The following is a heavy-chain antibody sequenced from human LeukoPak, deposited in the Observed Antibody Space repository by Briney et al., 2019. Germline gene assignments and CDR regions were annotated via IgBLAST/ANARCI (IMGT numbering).Heavy chain of an antibody. CDR3: ARDTYSSGWYLWFDP. D-gene: IGHD6-19*01. V-gene: IGHV4-31*03. CDR1: GGSISSGGYY. Sequence: PSETLSLTCTASGGSISSGGYYWSWIRQHPGKGLEWIGYIYYSGCTYYNPSLKSRVTISVDTSKNQFSLKLSSVTAADTAVYYCARDTYSSGWYLWFDPWGQGTLVTVSS. CDR2: IYYSGCT. J-gene: IGHJ5*02.